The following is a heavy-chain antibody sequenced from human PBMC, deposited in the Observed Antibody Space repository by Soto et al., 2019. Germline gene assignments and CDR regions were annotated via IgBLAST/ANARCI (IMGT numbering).Heavy chain of an antibody. J-gene: IGHJ4*02. CDR1: GFTFSSYA. Sequence: GGSLRLSCAASGFTFSSYAMSWVRQAPGKGLEWVSAISGSGGSTYYADSVKGRFTISRDNSKNTLYLQMNSLRAEDTAVYYWSKCIRSSSCPFDYWGQGTLVTVSS. D-gene: IGHD6-13*01. CDR3: SKCIRSSSCPFDY. V-gene: IGHV3-23*01. CDR2: ISGSGGST.